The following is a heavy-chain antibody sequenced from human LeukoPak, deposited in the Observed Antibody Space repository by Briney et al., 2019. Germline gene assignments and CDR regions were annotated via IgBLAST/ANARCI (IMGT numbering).Heavy chain of an antibody. V-gene: IGHV4-39*01. Sequence: SETLSLTCTVSGGSISSSSYYWGWIRQPPGKGLEWIGSIYYSGSTYYNPSLKSRVTISVDTSKNQFSLKLSSVTAADTAVYYCARHLLTVTTGFDIWGQGTMVTVSS. D-gene: IGHD4-17*01. CDR3: ARHLLTVTTGFDI. J-gene: IGHJ3*02. CDR1: GGSISSSSYY. CDR2: IYYSGST.